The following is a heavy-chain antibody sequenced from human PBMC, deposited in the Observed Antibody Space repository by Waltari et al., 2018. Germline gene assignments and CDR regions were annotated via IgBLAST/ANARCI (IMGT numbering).Heavy chain of an antibody. CDR2: IYYKCNT. CDR1: GGSMDHYF. J-gene: IGHJ4*02. D-gene: IGHD2-21*02. V-gene: IGHV4-59*01. CDR3: AREIYGGNSRPFDY. Sequence: QVQLQESGPGLMKPSETLSLTCTVSGGSMDHYFWHWIRQPPGKGLVWIGYIYYKCNTDYNPSLQSRVTISVDTSRSQFSLTLRSVTAADTAVYFCAREIYGGNSRPFDYWGQGTLVTVSS.